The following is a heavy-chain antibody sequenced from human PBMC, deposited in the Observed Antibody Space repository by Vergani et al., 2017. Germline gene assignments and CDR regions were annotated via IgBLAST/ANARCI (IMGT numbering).Heavy chain of an antibody. Sequence: QVHLMQSGAEVKKPGSSVKVSCKASGGTFSNYAISWVRQAPGQGLEWMGGIIPIFGTPNYAKKFQGRVTITADESTSTAYMELSSLRSEDTAMYYCATGPWGAAAGTYYYYMDVWGQGTTVTVSS. D-gene: IGHD6-13*01. V-gene: IGHV1-69*01. J-gene: IGHJ6*03. CDR2: IIPIFGTP. CDR3: ATGPWGAAAGTYYYYMDV. CDR1: GGTFSNYA.